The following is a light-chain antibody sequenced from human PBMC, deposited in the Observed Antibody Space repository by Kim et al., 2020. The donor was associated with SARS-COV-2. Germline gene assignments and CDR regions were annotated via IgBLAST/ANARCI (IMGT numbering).Light chain of an antibody. Sequence: IQMTQSPSSLSASVGDTVTISCRASQGIRNYLNWYYQTPGKAPKPLIYGATRLQAGVPSRFSGRGSGTEFTLSITSLQPEDFATCYCQQSYSTPPITFGQGTRLEIK. CDR3: QQSYSTPPIT. CDR1: QGIRNY. CDR2: GAT. J-gene: IGKJ5*01. V-gene: IGKV1-39*01.